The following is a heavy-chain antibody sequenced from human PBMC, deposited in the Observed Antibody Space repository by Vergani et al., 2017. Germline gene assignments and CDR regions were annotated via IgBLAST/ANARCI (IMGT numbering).Heavy chain of an antibody. J-gene: IGHJ4*02. CDR1: GFTVSSNY. D-gene: IGHD5-12*01. CDR3: ARAKPNIVATEYDY. V-gene: IGHV3-53*01. Sequence: EVQLVESGGGLIQPGGSLRLSCAASGFTVSSNYMSWVRPAPGKGLEWVSVIYSGGSTYYADSVKGRFTISRDNSKNTLYLQMNSLRAEDTAVYYCARAKPNIVATEYDYWGQGTLVTVSS. CDR2: IYSGGST.